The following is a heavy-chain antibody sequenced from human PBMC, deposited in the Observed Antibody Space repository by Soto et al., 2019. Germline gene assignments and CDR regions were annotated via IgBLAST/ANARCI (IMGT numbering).Heavy chain of an antibody. J-gene: IGHJ3*01. CDR3: ASTPAF. Sequence: PSETLSLTCTVSGDSLSTYYWNWIRQPVGKGLEGIGYIYYIGRTNYNPSLRSRVTISIATSKNQISLNLASVTAADTGADDCASTPAFWGQGTLVTVSS. CDR1: GDSLSTYY. V-gene: IGHV4-59*01. CDR2: IYYIGRT.